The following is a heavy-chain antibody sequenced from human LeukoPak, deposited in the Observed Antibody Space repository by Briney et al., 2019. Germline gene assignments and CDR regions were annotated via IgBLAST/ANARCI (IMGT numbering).Heavy chain of an antibody. V-gene: IGHV3-48*03. CDR1: GFTYSSYE. D-gene: IGHD5-18*01. CDR2: ISSSGSTI. Sequence: GGSLRLSCAASGFTYSSYEMNWVRQDPGKGLEWVSYISSSGSTIYYADSVKGRFTISRDNAKNSLYLQMNSLRAEDTAVYYCARAIRGYKGGYYYYGMDVWGKGTTVTVSS. CDR3: ARAIRGYKGGYYYYGMDV. J-gene: IGHJ6*04.